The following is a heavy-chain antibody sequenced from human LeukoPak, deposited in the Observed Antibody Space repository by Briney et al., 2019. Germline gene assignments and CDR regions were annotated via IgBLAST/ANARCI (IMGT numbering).Heavy chain of an antibody. J-gene: IGHJ4*02. CDR2: ISAYSGNI. Sequence: ASVKVSCKASGYTFISYGITWVRQAPGQGLEWLGWISAYSGNIDYAQKPQGRVTLTTDTSTSTAYMEVRSLRSDDTAVYYCASMSGYYPSYYFDYWGQGTLVTVSS. CDR3: ASMSGYYPSYYFDY. D-gene: IGHD3-3*01. CDR1: GYTFISYG. V-gene: IGHV1-18*01.